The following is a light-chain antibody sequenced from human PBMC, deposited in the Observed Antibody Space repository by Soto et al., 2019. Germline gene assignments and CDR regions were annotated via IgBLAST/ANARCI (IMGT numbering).Light chain of an antibody. J-gene: IGLJ1*01. Sequence: QSALTQPASVSGSPGQSITISCTGTSSDIGAYNYVSWYQQHPPKAPKLMIYDVSNRPSGVSSRFSGSKSGNTASLTISGLQAEDEADYYCSSYTSSSILYVFGTGTKVTVL. CDR3: SSYTSSSILYV. CDR1: SSDIGAYNY. CDR2: DVS. V-gene: IGLV2-14*03.